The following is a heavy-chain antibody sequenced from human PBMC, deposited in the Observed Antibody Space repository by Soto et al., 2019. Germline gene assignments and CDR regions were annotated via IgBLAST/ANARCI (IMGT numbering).Heavy chain of an antibody. CDR3: ARQGDYSGYDYYYYMDV. CDR1: GGSISSSSYY. Sequence: QLQLQESGPGLVKPSETLSLTCTVSGGSISSSSYYWGWISQPPGKGLEWIGSIYYSGSTYYNPSLKSRVTISVDTSKNKFSLKLSSVTAADTAVYYCARQGDYSGYDYYYYMDVWGKGTTVTVSS. V-gene: IGHV4-39*01. J-gene: IGHJ6*03. D-gene: IGHD5-12*01. CDR2: IYYSGST.